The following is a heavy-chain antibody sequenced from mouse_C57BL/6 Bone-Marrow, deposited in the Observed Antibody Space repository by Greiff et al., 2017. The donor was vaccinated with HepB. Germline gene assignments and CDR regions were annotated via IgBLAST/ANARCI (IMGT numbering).Heavy chain of an antibody. J-gene: IGHJ4*01. V-gene: IGHV6-3*01. CDR2: IRLKSDNYAT. D-gene: IGHD2-5*01. CDR1: GFTFSNYW. CDR3: TGYYSNYFFYYAMDY. Sequence: EVMLVESGGGLVQPGGSMKLSCVASGFTFSNYWMNWVRQSPEKGLEWVAQIRLKSDNYATHYAESVKGRFTISRDDSKSSVYLQMNNLRAEDTGIYYCTGYYSNYFFYYAMDYWGQGTSVTVSS.